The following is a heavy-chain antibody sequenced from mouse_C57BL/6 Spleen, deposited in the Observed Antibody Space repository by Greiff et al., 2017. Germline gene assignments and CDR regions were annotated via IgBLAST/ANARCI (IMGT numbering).Heavy chain of an antibody. D-gene: IGHD1-1*01. CDR3: ARHAYYYGSSWDFDY. J-gene: IGHJ2*01. V-gene: IGHV5-17*01. CDR1: GFTFSDYG. CDR2: ISSGSSTI. Sequence: EVKLMESGGGLVKPGGSLKLSCAASGFTFSDYGMHWVRQAPEKGLEWVAYISSGSSTIYYADTVKGRYTISRDNAKNTLFLQMTSLRSEDTAMYYGARHAYYYGSSWDFDYWGQGTTLTGSS.